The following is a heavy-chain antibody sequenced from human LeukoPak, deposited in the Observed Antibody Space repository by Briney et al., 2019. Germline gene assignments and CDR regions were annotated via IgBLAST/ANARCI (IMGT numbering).Heavy chain of an antibody. D-gene: IGHD1-7*01. CDR3: AKDQTLDNWNYWYYFDY. J-gene: IGHJ4*02. CDR1: GFTFNNYA. V-gene: IGHV3-23*01. Sequence: LAGGSLRLSCAAAGFTFNNYAMSWVRQAPGKGLEWVSAISGSGGSTYYADSVKGRFTISRDNSKNTLYLQMNSLRAEDTAVYYCAKDQTLDNWNYWYYFDYWGQGTLVTVSS. CDR2: ISGSGGST.